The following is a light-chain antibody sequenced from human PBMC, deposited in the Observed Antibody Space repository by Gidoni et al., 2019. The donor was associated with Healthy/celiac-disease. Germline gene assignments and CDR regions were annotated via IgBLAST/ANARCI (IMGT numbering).Light chain of an antibody. V-gene: IGLV2-14*01. J-gene: IGLJ1*01. CDR1: SSDVGGYNY. CDR2: DVS. CDR3: SSYTSSSTRV. Sequence: QSALTQPASVSGSPGQSITISCTGTSSDVGGYNYVSWSQQHPGKAPKLMIYDVSNRTSGVSNRFSGSKSGNPASLTISGLQAEDEADYYCSSYTSSSTRVFGTGTKVTVL.